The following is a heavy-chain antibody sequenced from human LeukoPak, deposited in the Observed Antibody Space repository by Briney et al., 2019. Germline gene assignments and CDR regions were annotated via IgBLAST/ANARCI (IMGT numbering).Heavy chain of an antibody. CDR3: VRDTGGIGSYPDF. J-gene: IGHJ4*02. Sequence: GGSLRLSCAASGFTISSYWMTWVRQAPGQGLEWVANIKQDGSERYYVDSVRGRFTVSRDNARNSVYLQLNSLRVDDTAVYFCVRDTGGIGSYPDFWGQGTLVTVSS. CDR1: GFTISSYW. V-gene: IGHV3-7*01. D-gene: IGHD1-26*01. CDR2: IKQDGSER.